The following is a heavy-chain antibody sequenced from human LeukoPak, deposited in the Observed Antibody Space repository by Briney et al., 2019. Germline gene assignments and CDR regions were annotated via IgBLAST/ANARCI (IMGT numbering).Heavy chain of an antibody. J-gene: IGHJ1*01. CDR2: ISSSGSTK. CDR3: ASPGAMITFGGVIVD. Sequence: PGGSLRLSCATSGFTFSGYEMNWVRQAPGKGLEWVSYISSSGSTKLYADSVKGRFTISRDNSKNTLYLQMNSLRAEDTAVYYCASPGAMITFGGVIVDWGQGTLVTVSS. D-gene: IGHD3-16*02. V-gene: IGHV3-48*03. CDR1: GFTFSGYE.